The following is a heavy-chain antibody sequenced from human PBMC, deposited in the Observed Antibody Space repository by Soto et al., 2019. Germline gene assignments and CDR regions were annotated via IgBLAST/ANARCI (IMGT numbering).Heavy chain of an antibody. Sequence: EVQLVESGGGLVQPGGSLRLSCAASGFTFSSYSMNWVRQAPGKGLEWVSYISSSSSTIYYADSVKGRFTISRDNAKNSLYLQMNSLRAEDTAVYYCARGGFVVVVAEISDWFDPWGQGTLVTVSS. J-gene: IGHJ5*02. CDR1: GFTFSSYS. CDR3: ARGGFVVVVAEISDWFDP. CDR2: ISSSSSTI. V-gene: IGHV3-48*01. D-gene: IGHD2-15*01.